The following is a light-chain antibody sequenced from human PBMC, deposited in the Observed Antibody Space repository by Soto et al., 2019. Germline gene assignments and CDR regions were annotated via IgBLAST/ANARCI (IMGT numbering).Light chain of an antibody. V-gene: IGKV1-39*01. CDR2: AAS. J-gene: IGKJ3*01. CDR3: QQSYSTQFT. Sequence: DIQMTQSPSSLSASVGDRVTITCRASQSISSYLNWYQQKPGKAPKLLIYAASSLQSGVPSRSSGSGSGTDFTLTISSLQPEDFATYYCQQSYSTQFTFGPGTKVDIK. CDR1: QSISSY.